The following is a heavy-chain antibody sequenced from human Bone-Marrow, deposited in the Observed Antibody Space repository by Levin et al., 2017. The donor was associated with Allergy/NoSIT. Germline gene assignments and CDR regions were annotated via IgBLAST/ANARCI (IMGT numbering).Heavy chain of an antibody. D-gene: IGHD6-6*01. CDR2: IIPIFGTA. J-gene: IGHJ4*02. CDR3: ASNPRPEYSSSDSGFDY. V-gene: IGHV1-69*01. Sequence: KISCKASGGTFSSYAISWVRQAPGQGLEWMGGIIPIFGTANYAQKFQGRVTITADESTSTAYMELSSLRSEDTAVYYCASNPRPEYSSSDSGFDYWGQGTLVTVSS. CDR1: GGTFSSYA.